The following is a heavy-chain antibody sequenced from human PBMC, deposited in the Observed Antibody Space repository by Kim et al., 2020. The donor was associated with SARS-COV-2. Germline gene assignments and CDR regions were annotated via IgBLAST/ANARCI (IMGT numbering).Heavy chain of an antibody. CDR1: GFTFDDYA. J-gene: IGHJ3*02. V-gene: IGHV3-9*01. CDR3: AKDRRLRFLEWLPARDDAFDI. CDR2: ISWNSGSI. Sequence: GGSLRLSCAASGFTFDDYAMHWVRQAPGKGLEWVSGISWNSGSIGYADSVKGRFTISRDNAKNSLYLQMNSLRAEDTALYYCAKDRRLRFLEWLPARDDAFDIWGQGTMVTVSS. D-gene: IGHD3-3*01.